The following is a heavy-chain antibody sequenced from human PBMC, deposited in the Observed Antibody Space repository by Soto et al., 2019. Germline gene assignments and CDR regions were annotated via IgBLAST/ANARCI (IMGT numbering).Heavy chain of an antibody. Sequence: PGGSLRLSCAASGFTFSSYGMHWVRQAPGKGLEWVAVISYDGSNKYYADSVKGRFTISRDNSKNTLYLQMNSLRAEDTAVYYCAKDPEYNWKDGEKFDYWGQGTLVTVSS. CDR1: GFTFSSYG. D-gene: IGHD1-20*01. V-gene: IGHV3-30*18. J-gene: IGHJ4*02. CDR3: AKDPEYNWKDGEKFDY. CDR2: ISYDGSNK.